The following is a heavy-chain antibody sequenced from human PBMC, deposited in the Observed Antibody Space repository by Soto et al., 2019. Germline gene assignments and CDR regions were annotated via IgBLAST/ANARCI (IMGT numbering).Heavy chain of an antibody. CDR3: ARTKNDFWSGYNHLDY. CDR1: GFSLSTSGVG. Sequence: GSCPTLVNPTQTLTLTCTFSGFSLSTSGVGVGWIRQPPGKALEWLALIYWNDDKRYSPSLKSRLTITKDTSKNQVVLTMTNMDPVDTATYYCARTKNDFWSGYNHLDYWGQGTLVTVSS. CDR2: IYWNDDK. V-gene: IGHV2-5*01. J-gene: IGHJ4*02. D-gene: IGHD3-3*01.